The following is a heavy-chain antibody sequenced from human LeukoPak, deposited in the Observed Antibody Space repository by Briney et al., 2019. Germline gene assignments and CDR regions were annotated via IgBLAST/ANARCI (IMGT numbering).Heavy chain of an antibody. V-gene: IGHV4-34*01. CDR1: GGSFSGYY. J-gene: IGHJ4*02. D-gene: IGHD3-3*01. CDR2: INHSGST. CDR3: ARQYYDFWSGYYSDY. Sequence: SETLSLTCAVYGGSFSGYYWSWIRQPPGKGLEWIGEINHSGSTNYNPSLKSRVTISVDTSKNQFSLKLSSVTAADTAVYYCARQYYDFWSGYYSDYWGQGTLVTVSS.